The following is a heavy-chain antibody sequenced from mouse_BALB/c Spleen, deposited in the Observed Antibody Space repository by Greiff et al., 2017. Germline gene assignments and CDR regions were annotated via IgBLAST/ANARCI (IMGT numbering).Heavy chain of an antibody. V-gene: IGHV2-9*02. CDR2: IWAGGST. J-gene: IGHJ4*01. D-gene: IGHD2-4*01. CDR3: ARDGIYYDYDERGWAMDY. Sequence: QVQLKGSGPGLVAPSQSLSITCTVSGFSLTSYGVHWVRQPPGKGLEWLGVIWAGGSTNYNSALMSRLSISKDNSKSQVFLKMNSLQTDDTAMYYCARDGIYYDYDERGWAMDYWGQGTSVTVSS. CDR1: GFSLTSYG.